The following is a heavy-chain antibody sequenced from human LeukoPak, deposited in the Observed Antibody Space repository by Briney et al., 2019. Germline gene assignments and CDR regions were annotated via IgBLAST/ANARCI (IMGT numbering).Heavy chain of an antibody. CDR1: GFTFSTYW. CDR2: IKQDGSEK. V-gene: IGHV3-7*03. CDR3: ARDNNWSSDY. J-gene: IGHJ4*02. Sequence: GGSLRLSCSASGFTFSTYWMSWVRQAPGKGLEWVANIKQDGSEKYYVGSVKGRFTISRDNAKNSLCLQMNSLRAEDTAVYYCARDNNWSSDYWGQGTLVTVSS. D-gene: IGHD1-20*01.